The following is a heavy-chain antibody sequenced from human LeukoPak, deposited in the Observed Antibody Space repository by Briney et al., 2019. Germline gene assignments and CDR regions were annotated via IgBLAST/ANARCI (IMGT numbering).Heavy chain of an antibody. D-gene: IGHD2-2*03. V-gene: IGHV3-33*01. Sequence: PGRSLRLSCAASGFTFSDYGIHWVRQAPGKGLGWVAVLSPHANYEYYADSVQGRFTMSRDDSKNTVYLLMNSLTDEETGVYYCARDWIDRSLDYWGLGTLVTVSS. J-gene: IGHJ4*02. CDR3: ARDWIDRSLDY. CDR2: LSPHANYE. CDR1: GFTFSDYG.